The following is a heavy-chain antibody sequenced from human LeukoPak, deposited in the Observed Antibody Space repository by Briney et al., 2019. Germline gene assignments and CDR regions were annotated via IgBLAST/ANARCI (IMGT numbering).Heavy chain of an antibody. D-gene: IGHD6-6*01. CDR3: AREAIAARRRGFDY. CDR1: GNTFTAYY. V-gene: IGHV1-2*02. Sequence: GASVKVPCKASGNTFTAYYMHWVRQAPGQGLEWMGWINPNSGGTKYAQKFQGRVTMTRDTSISTAYMELSRLRSDDTAVYYCAREAIAARRRGFDYWGQGTLVTVSS. CDR2: INPNSGGT. J-gene: IGHJ4*02.